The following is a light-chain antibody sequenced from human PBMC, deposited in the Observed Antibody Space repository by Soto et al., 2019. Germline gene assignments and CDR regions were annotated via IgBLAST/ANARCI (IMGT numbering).Light chain of an antibody. Sequence: EIVMTQAPATLSVSPGERATHSCRASDNIVSRLAWYQQKLGQAPRLLIYRAATRADGIPARFGGSGSGTEFTLTITRLQPEDFALYYCQQYKSWSRTFGQGTKVDIK. CDR3: QQYKSWSRT. J-gene: IGKJ1*01. CDR1: DNIVSR. V-gene: IGKV3-15*01. CDR2: RAA.